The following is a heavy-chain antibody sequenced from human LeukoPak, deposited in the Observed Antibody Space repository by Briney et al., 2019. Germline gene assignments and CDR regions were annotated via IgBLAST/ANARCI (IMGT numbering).Heavy chain of an antibody. Sequence: PSETLSLTCAVYGGSFSGYYWSWIRQPPGKGLEWIGEINRSGSTNYNPSLKSRVTISVDTSKNQFSLKLSSVTAADTAVYYCARGLLAGTTTFDYWGQGTLVTVSS. D-gene: IGHD1-7*01. CDR1: GGSFSGYY. J-gene: IGHJ4*02. V-gene: IGHV4-34*01. CDR3: ARGLLAGTTTFDY. CDR2: INRSGST.